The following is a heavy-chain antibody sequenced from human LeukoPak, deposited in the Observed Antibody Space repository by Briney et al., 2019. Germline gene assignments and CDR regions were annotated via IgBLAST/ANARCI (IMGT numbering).Heavy chain of an antibody. J-gene: IGHJ3*02. CDR1: GYTFTSYD. D-gene: IGHD3/OR15-3a*01. CDR3: ARVTSGFWTGYYDPFDI. Sequence: ASVKVSCQASGYTFTSYDINWVRQATGQGLEWMGWMNPNTGNTGYVQKFQGRVTMTRSTSISTAYMELSSLRSEDTAMYYCARVTSGFWTGYYDPFDIWGQGTMVTVSS. CDR2: MNPNTGNT. V-gene: IGHV1-8*01.